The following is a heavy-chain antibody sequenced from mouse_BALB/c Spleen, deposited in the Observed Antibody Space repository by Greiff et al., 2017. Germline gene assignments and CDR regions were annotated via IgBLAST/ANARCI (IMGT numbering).Heavy chain of an antibody. CDR1: GYTFTSYV. D-gene: IGHD2-1*01. Sequence: EVQLQQSGPELVKPGASVKMSCKASGYTFTSYVMHWVKQKPGQGLEWIGYINPYNDGTKYNEKFKGKATLTSDKSSSTAYMELSSLTSEDSAVYYCAREGNPGDWYFDVWGAGTTVTVSS. V-gene: IGHV1-14*01. CDR3: AREGNPGDWYFDV. J-gene: IGHJ1*01. CDR2: INPYNDGT.